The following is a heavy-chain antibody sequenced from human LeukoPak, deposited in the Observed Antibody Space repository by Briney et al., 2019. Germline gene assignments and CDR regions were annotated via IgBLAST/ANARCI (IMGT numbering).Heavy chain of an antibody. CDR1: GFTFGTYG. Sequence: GGSLRLSCAASGFTFGTYGMSWVRQAPGKGLEWVSLISGSGGRTYSADSVKGRFTISRDDSKNTLYLQMNSLRAEDTAVYYCAKEREYSGYEPLPNDYWGQGTLVTVSS. CDR3: AKEREYSGYEPLPNDY. D-gene: IGHD5-12*01. V-gene: IGHV3-23*01. CDR2: ISGSGGRT. J-gene: IGHJ4*02.